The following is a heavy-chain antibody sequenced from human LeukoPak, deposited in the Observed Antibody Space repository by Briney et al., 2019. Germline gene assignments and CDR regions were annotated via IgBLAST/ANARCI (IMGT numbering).Heavy chain of an antibody. V-gene: IGHV3-23*01. CDR1: GFTFSNYA. CDR3: ARDALVGEAFDI. J-gene: IGHJ3*02. CDR2: ISGSGGST. D-gene: IGHD3-10*01. Sequence: PGGSLRLSCAASGFTFSNYAMSWVRQAPGKGLEWVSAISGSGGSTYYADSVKGRFTISRDNSKDTLFLQMNSLRTGDTAIYFCARDALVGEAFDIWGQGTMVTVSS.